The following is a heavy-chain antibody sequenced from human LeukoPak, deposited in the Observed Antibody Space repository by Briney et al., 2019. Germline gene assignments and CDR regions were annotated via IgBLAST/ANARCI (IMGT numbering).Heavy chain of an antibody. J-gene: IGHJ6*03. CDR1: GFTFSVYS. Sequence: PGGSLKLSCAASGFTFSVYSMNWVRQAPGKGLEWISYISSSSGTIYYADSVKGRVTISRDNVENSLYLQMNSLRVEDTAVYYCAREFEVPAAAPDYYYYYYIDVWGKGTTVTVSS. D-gene: IGHD2-2*01. CDR2: ISSSSGTI. CDR3: AREFEVPAAAPDYYYYYYIDV. V-gene: IGHV3-48*04.